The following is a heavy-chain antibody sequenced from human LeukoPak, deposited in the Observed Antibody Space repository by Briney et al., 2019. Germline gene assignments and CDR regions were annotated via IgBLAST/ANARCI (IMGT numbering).Heavy chain of an antibody. Sequence: GASVKVSCKASGYTFTGYYMHWARQAPGQGLEWMGWINPNSGGTNYAQKFQGWVTMTRDTSISTAYMELSRLRSDDTAVYYCARDQSSYGSGSLTDAFDIWGQGTMVTVSS. V-gene: IGHV1-2*04. D-gene: IGHD3-10*01. J-gene: IGHJ3*02. CDR3: ARDQSSYGSGSLTDAFDI. CDR1: GYTFTGYY. CDR2: INPNSGGT.